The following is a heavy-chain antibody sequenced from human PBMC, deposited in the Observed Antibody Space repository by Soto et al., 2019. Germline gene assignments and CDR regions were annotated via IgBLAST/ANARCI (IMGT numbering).Heavy chain of an antibody. Sequence: EVQLLESGGGLVQPGGSLSLSCAGSGFALSSFAMNWVRQAPGKGLEWVSASSGTGVNAYYADSVRGRFTVSRDNSKNTVFFQMSSLRAEDTAVCYFATVLGWGQGTLVTVSS. CDR3: ATVLG. J-gene: IGHJ4*02. CDR2: SSGTGVNA. D-gene: IGHD2-8*01. V-gene: IGHV3-23*01. CDR1: GFALSSFA.